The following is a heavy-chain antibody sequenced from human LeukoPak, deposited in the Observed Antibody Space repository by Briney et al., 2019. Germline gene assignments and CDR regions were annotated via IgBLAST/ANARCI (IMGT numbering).Heavy chain of an antibody. CDR3: TGKVERGGSYWGGDY. CDR2: IPSKASGRTA. Sequence: SLRLSCTGSGCNFGEYAMNWVRQAPGKGLEWVGLIPSKASGRTAEYAASVRGRFTISTDDSKSIAYLQLNSLKSEDTAVYFCTGKVERGGSYWGGDYWGQGTLVTVSS. D-gene: IGHD1-26*01. CDR1: GCNFGEYA. V-gene: IGHV3-49*04. J-gene: IGHJ4*02.